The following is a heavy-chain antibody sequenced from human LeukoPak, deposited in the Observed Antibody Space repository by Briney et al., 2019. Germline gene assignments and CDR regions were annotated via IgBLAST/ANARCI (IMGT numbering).Heavy chain of an antibody. Sequence: SQTLSLTCTVSGGSISSGGYYWSWIRQHPGKGLEWIGYIYYSWSTYYNPSLKSRVTISVDTSKNQFSLKLSSVTAADTAVYYCARDTAAATVDYWGQGTLVTVSS. CDR2: IYYSWST. CDR1: GGSISSGGYY. D-gene: IGHD6-13*01. V-gene: IGHV4-31*03. CDR3: ARDTAAATVDY. J-gene: IGHJ4*02.